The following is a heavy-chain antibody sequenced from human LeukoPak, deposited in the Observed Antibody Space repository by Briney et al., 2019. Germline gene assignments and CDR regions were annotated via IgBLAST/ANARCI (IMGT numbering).Heavy chain of an antibody. CDR3: ARGSLIVVVTAIDY. CDR1: GYTFTGYY. V-gene: IGHV1-2*02. J-gene: IGHJ4*02. Sequence: GASVKVSCKASGYTFTGYYMHWVRQAPGQGLEWMGWINPNSGGTNYAQKFQGRVTMTRDTSISTAYMELSRLRSDDTAVYYCARGSLIVVVTAIDYWGQGTLATVSS. D-gene: IGHD2-21*02. CDR2: INPNSGGT.